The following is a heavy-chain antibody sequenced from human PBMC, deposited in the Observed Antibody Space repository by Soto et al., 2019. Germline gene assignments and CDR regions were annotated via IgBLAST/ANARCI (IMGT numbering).Heavy chain of an antibody. D-gene: IGHD6-19*01. CDR1: GDSINSNYC. J-gene: IGHJ4*02. Sequence: QVQLQESGPGLVRPSGTLSLTCAVSGDSINSNYCWTRVRHPPGKGLEWTAEIYYSAGTSYHPSLKSRVTISMDKAKNQFSLNLTSVTAADTAIYYCARDTGWGLGYWGQGTLVTVSS. V-gene: IGHV4-4*02. CDR3: ARDTGWGLGY. CDR2: IYYSAGT.